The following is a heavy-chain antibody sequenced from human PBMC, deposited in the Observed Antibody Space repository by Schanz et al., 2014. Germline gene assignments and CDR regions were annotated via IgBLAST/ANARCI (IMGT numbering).Heavy chain of an antibody. V-gene: IGHV3-30-3*01. CDR2: ISNDGSIK. CDR1: GFTFSTYA. J-gene: IGHJ4*02. Sequence: QVQLVESGGGLVKPGGSLRLSCAASGFTFSTYAMHWVRQAPGKGLEWVALISNDGSIKYYADSVEGRFTISRDNSRNTLYLQMNSLRTEDTAVYYCASPSGYSDYGTYFDFWGQGTLVTDSS. D-gene: IGHD5-12*01. CDR3: ASPSGYSDYGTYFDF.